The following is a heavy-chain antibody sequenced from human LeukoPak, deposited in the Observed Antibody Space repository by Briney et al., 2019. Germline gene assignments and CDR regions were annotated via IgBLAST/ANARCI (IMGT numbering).Heavy chain of an antibody. Sequence: ASVKVSCKASGYTFTDYYIHWVRQAPGQGLEWMGWINPNSGGTNYALNFQGRVAMTRDTSISTAYMELTRLTYDDTAVYFCARRPGGNPAMFRGGPYGMDVWGRGTTVAVSS. V-gene: IGHV1-2*02. J-gene: IGHJ6*02. D-gene: IGHD3-10*01. CDR3: ARRPGGNPAMFRGGPYGMDV. CDR2: INPNSGGT. CDR1: GYTFTDYY.